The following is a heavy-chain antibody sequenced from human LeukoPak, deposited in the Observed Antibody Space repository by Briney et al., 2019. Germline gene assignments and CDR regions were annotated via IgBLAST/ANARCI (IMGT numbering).Heavy chain of an antibody. CDR2: MNPNSGST. CDR1: GYTFTSYD. V-gene: IGHV1-8*01. J-gene: IGHJ5*02. Sequence: GASVKVSCKASGYTFTSYDINWVRQATGQGLEWMGWMNPNSGSTGYAQKFQGRVTMTRNTSISTAYMELSSLRSEDTAVYYCARGPRLFGARWFDPWGQGTLVTVSS. D-gene: IGHD3-22*01. CDR3: ARGPRLFGARWFDP.